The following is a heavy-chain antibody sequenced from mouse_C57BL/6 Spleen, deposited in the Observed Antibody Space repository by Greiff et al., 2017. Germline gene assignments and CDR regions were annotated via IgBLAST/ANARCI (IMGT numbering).Heavy chain of an antibody. CDR1: GYTFTSYW. CDR3: ARRYSNYGAMDY. Sequence: QVQLQQPGAELVKPGASVKLSCKASGYTFTSYWMQWVKQRPGQGLEWIGEIDPSDSYTNYNQKFKGKATLTVDTSSSTAYMQLSSLTSEYSAVYYCARRYSNYGAMDYWGQGTSVTVSS. D-gene: IGHD2-5*01. V-gene: IGHV1-50*01. CDR2: IDPSDSYT. J-gene: IGHJ4*01.